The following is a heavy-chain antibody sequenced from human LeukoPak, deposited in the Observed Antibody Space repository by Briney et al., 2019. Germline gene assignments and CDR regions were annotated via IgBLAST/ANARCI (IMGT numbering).Heavy chain of an antibody. CDR3: ARLWNWNLSQLYYYYYGMDV. V-gene: IGHV4-39*07. CDR2: VSYSGST. Sequence: NPSETLSLTCTVSGGSISSSSYYWGWIRQPPGKGLEWIGSVSYSGSTYYNPSLKSRVTISVDTSKNQFSLKLSSVTAADTAVYYCARLWNWNLSQLYYYYYGMDVWGQGTTVTVSS. CDR1: GGSISSSSYY. J-gene: IGHJ6*02. D-gene: IGHD1-1*01.